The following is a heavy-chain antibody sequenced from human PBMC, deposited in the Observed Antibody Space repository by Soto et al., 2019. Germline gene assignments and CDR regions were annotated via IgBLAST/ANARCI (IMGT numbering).Heavy chain of an antibody. V-gene: IGHV3-48*03. Sequence: EVQLVEAGGGLVQPGGSLRLSCAASGFTFSSYEMNWVRQAPGKGLEGVSYISSSGSTIYYADSVKGRFTISRDNAKNSLYLQMNSLRAEDTAVYYCARQRYCSGGSCYANWFDPWGQGTLVTVSS. CDR3: ARQRYCSGGSCYANWFDP. CDR1: GFTFSSYE. J-gene: IGHJ5*02. D-gene: IGHD2-15*01. CDR2: ISSSGSTI.